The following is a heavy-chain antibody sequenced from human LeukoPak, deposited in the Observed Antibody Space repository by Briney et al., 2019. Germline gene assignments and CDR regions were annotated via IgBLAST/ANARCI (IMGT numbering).Heavy chain of an antibody. V-gene: IGHV1-46*01. CDR2: INPSGGST. Sequence: RASVKVSCKASGYTFTSYDINWVRQATGQGLEWMGIINPSGGSTSYAQKFQGRVTMTRDMSTSTVYMELSSLRSEDTAVYYCAKGPLVVVAASYYFDYWGQGTLVTVSS. J-gene: IGHJ4*02. D-gene: IGHD2-15*01. CDR1: GYTFTSYD. CDR3: AKGPLVVVAASYYFDY.